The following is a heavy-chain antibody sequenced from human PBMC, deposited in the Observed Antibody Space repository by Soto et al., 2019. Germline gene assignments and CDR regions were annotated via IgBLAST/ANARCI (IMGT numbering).Heavy chain of an antibody. V-gene: IGHV4-61*01. CDR3: ARVSRAGVVIVRAHWFDP. D-gene: IGHD3-3*01. Sequence: LSLTCSVAEGYSSSGSGHWSRIQKPPGTGLEWIGYIYYSGSTNYNPSLQSRVTISVDTSKNQFSLKLSSVTAADTAVYYCARVSRAGVVIVRAHWFDPWGQGTLVTVSS. CDR2: IYYSGST. CDR1: EGYSSSGSGH. J-gene: IGHJ5*02.